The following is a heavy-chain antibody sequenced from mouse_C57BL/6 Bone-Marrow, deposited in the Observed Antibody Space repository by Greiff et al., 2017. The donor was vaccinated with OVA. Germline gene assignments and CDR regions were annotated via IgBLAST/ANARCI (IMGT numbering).Heavy chain of an antibody. J-gene: IGHJ3*01. CDR3: ARGGDYPLAY. CDR2: INPYNGGT. V-gene: IGHV1-19*01. Sequence: VQLKESGPVLVKPGASVKMSCKASGYTFTDYYMNWVKQSHGKSLEWIGVINPYNGGTSYNQKFKGKATLTVDKSSSTAYMELNSLTSEDSAVYYCARGGDYPLAYWGQGTLVTVSA. CDR1: GYTFTDYY. D-gene: IGHD2-4*01.